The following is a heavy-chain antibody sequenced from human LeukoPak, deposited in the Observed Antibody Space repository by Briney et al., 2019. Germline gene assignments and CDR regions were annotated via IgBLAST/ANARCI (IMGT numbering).Heavy chain of an antibody. CDR1: GFTFSSYW. Sequence: GGSLRLSCAASGFTFSSYWMSWVRQAPGKGLEWVANIKQDGSEKYYVDSVKGRFTISRDNAKNSLYLQMNSLRAEDTAVYYCARSRYYYDSSGENWFDPWGQGTLVTVSS. CDR3: ARSRYYYDSSGENWFDP. J-gene: IGHJ5*02. V-gene: IGHV3-7*01. CDR2: IKQDGSEK. D-gene: IGHD3-22*01.